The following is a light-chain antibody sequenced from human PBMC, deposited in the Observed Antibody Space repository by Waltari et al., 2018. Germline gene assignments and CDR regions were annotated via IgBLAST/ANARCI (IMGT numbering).Light chain of an antibody. V-gene: IGLV3-21*03. Sequence: SYVLTQPPSLSVAPGRTARLTCGGDSIGRKTVHGYQQKPGQAPLRVLYDDSDRPSGIPGRCSGSNSGSTAALTIGRVETGDEADYYCQVWDTNIDQGVFGGGTRLTVL. CDR3: QVWDTNIDQGV. CDR2: DDS. CDR1: SIGRKT. J-gene: IGLJ3*02.